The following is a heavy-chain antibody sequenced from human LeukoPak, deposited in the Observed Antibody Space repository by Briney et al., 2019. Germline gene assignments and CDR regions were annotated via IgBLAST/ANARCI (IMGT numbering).Heavy chain of an antibody. D-gene: IGHD3-16*01. CDR1: GGSISSYY. CDR2: IYYSGST. Sequence: SETLSLTCTVSGGSISSYYWSWIRQPPGKGLEWIGYIYYSGSTNYNPSLKSRVTISVDTSKNQCSLKLSSVTAADTAVYYCARVDDYVWGSLGYWGQGTLVTVSS. J-gene: IGHJ4*02. CDR3: ARVDDYVWGSLGY. V-gene: IGHV4-59*01.